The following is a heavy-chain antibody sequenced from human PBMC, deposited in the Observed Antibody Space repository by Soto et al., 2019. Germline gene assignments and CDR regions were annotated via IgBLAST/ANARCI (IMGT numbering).Heavy chain of an antibody. CDR1: GYSFIDYY. D-gene: IGHD5-12*01. J-gene: IGHJ4*02. Sequence: QVQLVQSGAEVKKSGASVKVSCRTSGYSFIDYYVHWVRQAPGQGLEWVGWISPNSGASKYAENFQGRVTLTRDRSTSTVDMELTGLRSDDTAVYYCSRWLGAVATHDSWGQGTLVTVSS. CDR2: ISPNSGAS. CDR3: SRWLGAVATHDS. V-gene: IGHV1-2*02.